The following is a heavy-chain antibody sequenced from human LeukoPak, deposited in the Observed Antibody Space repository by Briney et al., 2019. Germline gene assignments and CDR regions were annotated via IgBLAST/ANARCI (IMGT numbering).Heavy chain of an antibody. CDR1: GYTFTSYG. J-gene: IGHJ3*02. D-gene: IGHD1-26*01. Sequence: GASVKVSCKASGYTFTSYGVSWVRQAPGQGLEWMGWISAYNGNTNYAQKLQGRVTMTTDTSTSTAYMELSSLRSEDTAVYYCARDNGGGSYYVEAFDIWGQGTMVTVSS. CDR3: ARDNGGGSYYVEAFDI. V-gene: IGHV1-18*01. CDR2: ISAYNGNT.